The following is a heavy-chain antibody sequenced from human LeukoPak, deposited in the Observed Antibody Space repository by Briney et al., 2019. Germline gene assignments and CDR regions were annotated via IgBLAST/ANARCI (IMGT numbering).Heavy chain of an antibody. CDR3: ARNQQLGGHSYYYYGMDV. Sequence: GGSLRLSCATSGFIFSAYNMYWVRQAPGKGLEWVSGISGGGVTTYYADSVKGRFTISRDNSENTLYLQMNSLRADDTAIYYCARNQQLGGHSYYYYGMDVWGQGTTVTVSS. CDR1: GFIFSAYN. J-gene: IGHJ6*02. CDR2: ISGGGVTT. D-gene: IGHD3-16*01. V-gene: IGHV3-23*01.